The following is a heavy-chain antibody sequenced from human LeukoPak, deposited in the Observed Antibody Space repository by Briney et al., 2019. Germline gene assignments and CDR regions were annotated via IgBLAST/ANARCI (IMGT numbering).Heavy chain of an antibody. Sequence: SSETLSLTCTVSGGSIRSYYWSWIRQPAGKGLEWIGRIYTSGSTKYNPSLKSRVTISVDRSKNQFSLKLSSVTAADTAVYYCARTYCGGDCRGYYYHYYMDVWGKGTTVTISS. CDR2: IYTSGST. J-gene: IGHJ6*03. CDR1: GGSIRSYY. D-gene: IGHD2-21*02. V-gene: IGHV4-4*07. CDR3: ARTYCGGDCRGYYYHYYMDV.